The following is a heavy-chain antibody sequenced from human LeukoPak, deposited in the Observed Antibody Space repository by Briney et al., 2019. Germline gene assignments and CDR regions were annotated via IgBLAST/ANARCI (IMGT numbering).Heavy chain of an antibody. CDR3: ARDAGSDIVVVPAAMPFDY. D-gene: IGHD2-2*01. CDR1: GFTFSSYS. CDR2: MSISSSTI. Sequence: PGGSLTLSCAASGFTFSSYSMNWLRQPPAKGRDWVSYMSISSSTIYYPDSVKGRFTISRDNAKNSLYLQMNSLRAEDTAVYYCARDAGSDIVVVPAAMPFDYWGQGTLVTVSS. J-gene: IGHJ4*02. V-gene: IGHV3-48*01.